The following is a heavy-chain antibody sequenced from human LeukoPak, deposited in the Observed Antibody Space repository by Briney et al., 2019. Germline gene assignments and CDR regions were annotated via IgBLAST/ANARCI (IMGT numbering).Heavy chain of an antibody. CDR2: ISSNGGST. Sequence: PGGSLRLSCAASGFTFSSYAMHWVRQAPGKGLEYVSGISSNGGSTYYAGSVKGRFTISRDNSKNTVNLQMGSLRIGDTAVYHCARMTLYGSGTVDWGQGILVTVSS. J-gene: IGHJ4*02. CDR3: ARMTLYGSGTVD. V-gene: IGHV3-64*02. CDR1: GFTFSSYA. D-gene: IGHD3-10*01.